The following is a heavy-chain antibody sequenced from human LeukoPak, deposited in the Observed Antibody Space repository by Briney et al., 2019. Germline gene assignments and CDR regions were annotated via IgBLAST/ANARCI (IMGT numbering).Heavy chain of an antibody. Sequence: ASVKVSCKASGYTFTNYGITWVRQAPGQGLEWMGWISASNGDTHYSEKFQGRVTITRDTSASTAYMELSSLRSEDTAVYYCAREVGYDFWSGPDDYWGQGTLVTVSS. CDR1: GYTFTNYG. CDR2: ISASNGDT. D-gene: IGHD3-3*01. J-gene: IGHJ4*02. V-gene: IGHV1-18*01. CDR3: AREVGYDFWSGPDDY.